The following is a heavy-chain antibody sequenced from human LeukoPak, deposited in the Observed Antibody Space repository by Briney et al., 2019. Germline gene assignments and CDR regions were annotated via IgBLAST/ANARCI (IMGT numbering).Heavy chain of an antibody. CDR1: GFSLNTKAVA. J-gene: IGHJ4*02. CDR2: IYGNDDK. Sequence: SGPTLVNPTQTLTLTCTFSGFSLNTKAVAVGWVRQPPGQALEWLTFIYGNDDKRYSPPLASRLTITKDTSKNQVVLTMTDMDYVDTATYYCVHRTMVTSVDHWGQGTLVTVSS. V-gene: IGHV2-5*01. D-gene: IGHD4-17*01. CDR3: VHRTMVTSVDH.